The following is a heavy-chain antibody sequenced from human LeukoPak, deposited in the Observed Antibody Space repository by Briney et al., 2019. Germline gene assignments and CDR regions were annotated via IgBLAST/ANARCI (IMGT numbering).Heavy chain of an antibody. V-gene: IGHV4-4*07. CDR2: IYTSGST. Sequence: SETLSLTCTVSGGSISSYYWSWIRQPAGKGLEWIGRIYTSGSTNYNPSLKSRVTMSVDTSKNQFSLKLSSVTAADTAVYYCARDLSTDDYCSSTSCYGGWFDPWGQGTLVTVSS. D-gene: IGHD2-2*01. J-gene: IGHJ5*02. CDR3: ARDLSTDDYCSSTSCYGGWFDP. CDR1: GGSISSYY.